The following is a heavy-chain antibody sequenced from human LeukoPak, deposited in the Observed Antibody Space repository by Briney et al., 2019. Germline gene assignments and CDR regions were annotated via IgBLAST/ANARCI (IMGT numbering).Heavy chain of an antibody. V-gene: IGHV4-38-2*01. Sequence: SETLSLTCAVSDSSISSGYFCCWIRQPPGKGLEWIGTLYHSGSTYYNPSLKSRVAISLDTSKTQFSLKLNSVTAADTALYYCATLLSDYGAHYFDSWGQGVLVTVSS. J-gene: IGHJ4*02. CDR2: LYHSGST. CDR1: DSSISSGYF. D-gene: IGHD4-17*01. CDR3: ATLLSDYGAHYFDS.